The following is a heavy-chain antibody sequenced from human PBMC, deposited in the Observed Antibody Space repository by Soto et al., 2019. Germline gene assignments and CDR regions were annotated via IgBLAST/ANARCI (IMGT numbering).Heavy chain of an antibody. CDR2: IVPTVDTS. J-gene: IGHJ4*02. CDR3: VRVVAIPGYPDN. D-gene: IGHD5-12*01. Sequence: SVKVSCKASGGTFRNYPINWVRQAPGQGLEWMGGIVPTVDTSTYAQKFQGRVTITADKFTNTVYMELSSLRSDDTAVYYCVRVVAIPGYPDNWGQGTLVTVSS. CDR1: GGTFRNYP. V-gene: IGHV1-69*06.